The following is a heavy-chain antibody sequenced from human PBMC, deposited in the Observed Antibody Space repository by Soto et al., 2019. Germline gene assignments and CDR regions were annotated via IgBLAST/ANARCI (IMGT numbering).Heavy chain of an antibody. V-gene: IGHV3-15*01. CDR3: TTGTTVAKYYFAF. CDR2: IKSWSDGGTT. D-gene: IGHD1-1*01. CDR1: GFTFKNAC. Sequence: EGQLVESGGGLVEPGETLRLSCAASGFTFKNACMSWVRQAPGKGLEWVGRIKSWSDGGTTDYGAPVKGRFSISRDDAKNTLSLQMNSLRTEDTAVYYCTTGTTVAKYYFAFWGQGTLVNVSS. J-gene: IGHJ4*02.